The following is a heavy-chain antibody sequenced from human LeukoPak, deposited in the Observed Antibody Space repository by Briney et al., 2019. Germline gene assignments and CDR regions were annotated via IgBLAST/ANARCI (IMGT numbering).Heavy chain of an antibody. CDR1: GFTFHNHW. CDR3: ASGYYYGDSFDY. D-gene: IGHD3-10*01. J-gene: IGHJ4*02. CDR2: TDSDGSTT. Sequence: PGGSLTLSCAASGFTFHNHWMHWVRQVPGKGLAWVARTDSDGSTTNYADSVKGRFTIARDNAKNTLNLLMTSLRPDDTAIYYCASGYYYGDSFDYWGQGALVTVSS. V-gene: IGHV3-74*01.